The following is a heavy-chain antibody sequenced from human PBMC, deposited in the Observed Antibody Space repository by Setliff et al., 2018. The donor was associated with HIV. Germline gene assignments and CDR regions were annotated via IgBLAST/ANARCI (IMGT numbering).Heavy chain of an antibody. J-gene: IGHJ4*02. CDR2: INWNGGST. V-gene: IGHV3-23*01. D-gene: IGHD6-13*01. CDR3: AKDHATSSWFTALLDY. Sequence: PGGSLRLSCAASGLTFSSYATSWVRQAPGKGLEWVSGINWNGGSTGYADSVKGRFTISRDNSKNTLYLQMNSLRAEDTAVYYCAKDHATSSWFTALLDYWGQGALVTVSS. CDR1: GLTFSSYA.